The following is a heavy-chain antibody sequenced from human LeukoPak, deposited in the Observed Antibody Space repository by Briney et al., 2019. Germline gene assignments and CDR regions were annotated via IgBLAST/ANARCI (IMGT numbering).Heavy chain of an antibody. CDR1: GYTFTNYA. D-gene: IGHD3-22*01. Sequence: ASVKVSCKASGYTFTNYAISWVRQAPGQGLEWMGWISVYNANTNDAQKFQGRVTVTTDTSTNTAYMELRSLRSDDTAVYYCASKWVTYYYNSSYYHYPTDVFDIWGQGTMVTVSS. J-gene: IGHJ3*02. V-gene: IGHV1-18*01. CDR2: ISVYNANT. CDR3: ASKWVTYYYNSSYYHYPTDVFDI.